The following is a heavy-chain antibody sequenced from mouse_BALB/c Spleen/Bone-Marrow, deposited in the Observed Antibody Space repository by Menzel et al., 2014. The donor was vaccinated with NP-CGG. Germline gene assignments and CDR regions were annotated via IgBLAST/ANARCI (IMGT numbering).Heavy chain of an antibody. V-gene: IGHV1-61*01. CDR2: IHPSDSES. J-gene: IGHJ4*01. CDR3: ARRWLPYAMDY. D-gene: IGHD2-3*01. CDR1: GYSFTNYW. Sequence: QVQLQQSGAELVRPGTSVQLSCKASGYSFTNYWTNWVKQRPGQGLEWIGMIHPSDSESRLNQKFKDKATLTVDKSSSTAYMELSSLTSEDSAVYYCARRWLPYAMDYWGQGTSVTVSS.